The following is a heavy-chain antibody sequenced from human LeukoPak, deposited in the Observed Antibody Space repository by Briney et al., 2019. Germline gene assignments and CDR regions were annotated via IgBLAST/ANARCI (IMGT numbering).Heavy chain of an antibody. D-gene: IGHD7-27*01. J-gene: IGHJ4*02. Sequence: PSETLSLTCTVSGGSISSSSYYWGWIRQPPGKGLEWIGYIYYSGSTNYNPSLKSRVTISVDTSKNQFSLKLSSVTAADTAVYYCARASPQLGMVDYWGQGTLVTVSS. CDR2: IYYSGST. CDR1: GGSISSSSYY. CDR3: ARASPQLGMVDY. V-gene: IGHV4-61*05.